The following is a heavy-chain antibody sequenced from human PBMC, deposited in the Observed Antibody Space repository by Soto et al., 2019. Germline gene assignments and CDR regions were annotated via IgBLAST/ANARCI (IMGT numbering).Heavy chain of an antibody. Sequence: PGGSLRLSCAASGFTFSNAWMNWVRQAPGKGLEWVGRIKSKTDGGTTDYAAPVEGRFTISRDDSKNTLYLQMNSLKTEDTAVYYCTRDQAYYDSENWFDPWGQGTLVTVSS. J-gene: IGHJ5*02. V-gene: IGHV3-15*07. CDR1: GFTFSNAW. D-gene: IGHD3-3*01. CDR2: IKSKTDGGTT. CDR3: TRDQAYYDSENWFDP.